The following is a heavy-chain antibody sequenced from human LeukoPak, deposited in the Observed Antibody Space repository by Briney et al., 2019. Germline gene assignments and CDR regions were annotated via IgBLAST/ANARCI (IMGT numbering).Heavy chain of an antibody. J-gene: IGHJ6*02. Sequence: GESLQISCKGSGYSFTSYWIGWVRQLPGKGLEWMGIIYPGDSDTRYSPSFQGQVTISADKSISTAYLQWSSLKASDTAMYYCARHKRRSSIAAAGFYYYYGMDVWGQGTTVTVSS. D-gene: IGHD6-13*01. CDR1: GYSFTSYW. CDR3: ARHKRRSSIAAAGFYYYYGMDV. CDR2: IYPGDSDT. V-gene: IGHV5-51*01.